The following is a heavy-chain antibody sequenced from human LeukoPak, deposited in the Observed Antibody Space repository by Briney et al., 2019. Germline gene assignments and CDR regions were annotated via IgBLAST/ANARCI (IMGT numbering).Heavy chain of an antibody. CDR2: ISSSGRTT. D-gene: IGHD1-26*01. CDR3: AKASGNYGAWWELPRDDY. Sequence: PGGSLRLSCAASGFTFSSYEMNWVRQAPGKGLEWVSYISSSGRTTYSADSVKGRFTISRDNAKNSLYLQMNSLRAEDTAIYYCAKASGNYGAWWELPRDDYWGQGTLVTVSS. J-gene: IGHJ4*02. CDR1: GFTFSSYE. V-gene: IGHV3-48*03.